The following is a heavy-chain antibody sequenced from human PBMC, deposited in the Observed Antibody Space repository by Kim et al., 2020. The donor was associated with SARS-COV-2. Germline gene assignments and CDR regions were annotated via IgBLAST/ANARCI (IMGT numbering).Heavy chain of an antibody. J-gene: IGHJ6*03. CDR1: GFTFSSYN. CDR3: ARKGPLYSTFYYYYYYMDV. D-gene: IGHD4-4*01. CDR2: ISSSSSYI. Sequence: GGSLRLSCAASGFTFSSYNMNWVRQAPGKGLEWVSSISSSSSYIYYADSVKGRFTISRDNAKNSLYLQMNSLRAEDTAVYYCARKGPLYSTFYYYYYYMDVRGKGNT. V-gene: IGHV3-21*01.